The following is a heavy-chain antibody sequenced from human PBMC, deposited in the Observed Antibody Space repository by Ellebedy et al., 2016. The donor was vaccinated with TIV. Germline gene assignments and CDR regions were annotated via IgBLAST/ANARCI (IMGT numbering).Heavy chain of an antibody. Sequence: MPSETLSLTCTVSGGSISSGDYYWSWIRQPPGKGLEWIGYIYYSGSTYYNPSPKSRVTISVDTSKNQFSLKLSSVTAADTAVYYCARLPYGGNTGVDYWGQGTLVTVSS. V-gene: IGHV4-30-4*01. CDR3: ARLPYGGNTGVDY. D-gene: IGHD4-23*01. CDR2: IYYSGST. CDR1: GGSISSGDYY. J-gene: IGHJ4*02.